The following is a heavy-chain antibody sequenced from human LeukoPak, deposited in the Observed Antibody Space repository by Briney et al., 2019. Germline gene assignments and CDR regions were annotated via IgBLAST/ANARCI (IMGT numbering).Heavy chain of an antibody. J-gene: IGHJ4*02. CDR1: GGSMSSYY. D-gene: IGHD4/OR15-4a*01. Sequence: PSATLSLTCTASGGSMSSYYWTWIRQPPGKGLECVGYISYSGRTHYHPSLKRRVTISVDTSKNQFSLRLSSVTPADTAVYYCARRSSWGLWIDYWGQATLVTVSS. V-gene: IGHV4-59*01. CDR3: ARRSSWGLWIDY. CDR2: ISYSGRT.